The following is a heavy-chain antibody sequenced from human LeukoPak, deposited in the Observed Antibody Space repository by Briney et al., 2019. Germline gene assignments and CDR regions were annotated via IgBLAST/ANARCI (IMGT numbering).Heavy chain of an antibody. D-gene: IGHD3-9*01. CDR2: INLNSGDT. CDR3: ARSYFDVLTNYYMWLAP. V-gene: IGHV1-2*02. J-gene: IGHJ5*02. CDR1: GYTFTDYY. Sequence: ASVKVSCKASGYTFTDYYIHWVRQAPGQGLEWMGWINLNSGDTYYAQNFQDRVAMTGDTSISTAYLELSSLRSDDTAVFYCARSYFDVLTNYYMWLAPWGQGTLVTVSS.